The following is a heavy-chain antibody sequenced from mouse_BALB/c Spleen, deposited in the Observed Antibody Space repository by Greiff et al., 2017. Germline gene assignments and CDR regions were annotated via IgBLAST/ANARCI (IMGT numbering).Heavy chain of an antibody. CDR2: IWGDGST. CDR3: AREGLRRAYAMDY. J-gene: IGHJ4*01. D-gene: IGHD2-4*01. Sequence: QVQLKESGPGLVAPSQSLSITCTVSGFSLTGYGVNWVRQPPGKGLEWLGMIWGDGSTDYNSALKSRLSISKDNSKSQVFLKMNSLQTDDTARYYCAREGLRRAYAMDYWGQGTSVTVSS. CDR1: GFSLTGYG. V-gene: IGHV2-6-7*01.